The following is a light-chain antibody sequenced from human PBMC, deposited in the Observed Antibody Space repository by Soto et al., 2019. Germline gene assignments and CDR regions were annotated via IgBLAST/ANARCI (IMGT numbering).Light chain of an antibody. CDR1: QDISNY. J-gene: IGKJ5*01. Sequence: DIQMTQSPYSLSASVGDRVTITCQASQDISNYLNWYQQKPGKAPKLLIYDASNLETGVPSRFSGSGSGTDFTFTISSLQPEDIATYYCQQYDKLPITFGKGTRLEIK. CDR2: DAS. V-gene: IGKV1-33*01. CDR3: QQYDKLPIT.